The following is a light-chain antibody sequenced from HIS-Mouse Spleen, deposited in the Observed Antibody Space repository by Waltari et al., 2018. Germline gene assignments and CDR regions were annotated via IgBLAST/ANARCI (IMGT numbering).Light chain of an antibody. V-gene: IGLV2-14*03. Sequence: QSALTQPASVSGSPGQSITISCTGTSSDVGGYNYVSWYQQHPGKAPKLMIYDVINRPSGVSNRFSGSKDGNTASLTISGLQAEDEADYYCSSYTSSSTEVFGGGTKLTVL. J-gene: IGLJ2*01. CDR3: SSYTSSSTEV. CDR1: SSDVGGYNY. CDR2: DVI.